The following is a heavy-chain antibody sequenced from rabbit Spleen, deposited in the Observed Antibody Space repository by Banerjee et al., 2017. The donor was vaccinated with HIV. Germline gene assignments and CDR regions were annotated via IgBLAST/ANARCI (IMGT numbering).Heavy chain of an antibody. Sequence: QLVESGGGLVQPGGSLKLSCKASGFDFSRYYMSWVRQAPGKGLEWIGDIDPIFGITVYASWVNGRFSISRENTQNTVYLQLNSLTAADTATYFCVREVAGKFDLWGQGTLVTVS. J-gene: IGHJ4*01. CDR2: IDPIFGIT. CDR3: VREVAGKFDL. V-gene: IGHV1S7*01. D-gene: IGHD4-1*01. CDR1: GFDFSRYY.